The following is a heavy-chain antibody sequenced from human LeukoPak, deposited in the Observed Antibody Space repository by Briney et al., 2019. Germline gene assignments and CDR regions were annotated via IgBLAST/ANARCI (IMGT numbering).Heavy chain of an antibody. D-gene: IGHD5-18*01. CDR3: ARDPELSGYSYGFDC. Sequence: SETLSLTCAVSGGSISSSNWWSWVRQPPGKGLEWIGEIYHSGNTNYNPSLKSRVTISVDKSKNQFSLKLSSVTAADTAVYYCARDPELSGYSYGFDCWGQGTLVTVSS. V-gene: IGHV4-4*02. CDR2: IYHSGNT. J-gene: IGHJ4*02. CDR1: GGSISSSNW.